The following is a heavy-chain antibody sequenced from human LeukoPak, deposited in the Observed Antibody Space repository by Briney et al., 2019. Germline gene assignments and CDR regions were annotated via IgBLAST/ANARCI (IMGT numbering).Heavy chain of an antibody. V-gene: IGHV3-30*03. CDR3: ALVVVVAATGAFDI. CDR1: GFTFSSYG. J-gene: IGHJ3*02. D-gene: IGHD2-15*01. Sequence: PGRSLRLSCAASGFTFSSYGMHWVRQAPGKGLEWVAVISYDGSNKYYADSVKGRFTISRDNSKNTLYLQMNSLRAEDTAVYYCALVVVVAATGAFDIWGQGTMVTVSS. CDR2: ISYDGSNK.